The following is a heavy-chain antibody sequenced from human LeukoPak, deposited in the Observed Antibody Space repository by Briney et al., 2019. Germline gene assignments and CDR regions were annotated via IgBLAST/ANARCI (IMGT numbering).Heavy chain of an antibody. Sequence: ASVKVSCKASGYTFTSYGISWVRQAPGQGLEWMGWISAYNGNTNYAQKLQGRVTMTTDTSTSTAYVELRSLRSDDTAVYYCARDRPYSSGWYEANFDYWGQGTLVTVSS. CDR3: ARDRPYSSGWYEANFDY. D-gene: IGHD6-19*01. CDR2: ISAYNGNT. V-gene: IGHV1-18*01. CDR1: GYTFTSYG. J-gene: IGHJ4*02.